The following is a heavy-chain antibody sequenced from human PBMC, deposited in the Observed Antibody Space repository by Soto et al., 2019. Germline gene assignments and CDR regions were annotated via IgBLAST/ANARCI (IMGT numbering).Heavy chain of an antibody. CDR1: GFTFSDIY. CDR3: AGGDSGSFDH. J-gene: IGHJ4*02. CDR2: ISFSGATI. Sequence: QVHLVESGGGSVKPGGSLRLSCAGSGFTFSDIYLTWMRQAPGKGLEWVSYISFSGATIYYADSVKGRFTISRDNAKNLLFLQMNTLRPEAPAVYYCAGGDSGSFDHWGQGTLVTVSS. V-gene: IGHV3-11*01. D-gene: IGHD3-16*01.